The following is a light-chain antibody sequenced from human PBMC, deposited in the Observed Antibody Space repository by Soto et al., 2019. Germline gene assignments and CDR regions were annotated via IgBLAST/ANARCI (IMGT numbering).Light chain of an antibody. V-gene: IGKV1-8*01. Sequence: AIRMTQSPSSLSASTGDRVTITCRASQGIGSYLAWYQQKPGKAPKLLIYAASTLQSGVPSRFSGSVSQTDLTLTTSCLQSDDFATYCCHHYYSYPLTFGGASKGDIK. CDR3: HHYYSYPLT. CDR2: AAS. J-gene: IGKJ4*01. CDR1: QGIGSY.